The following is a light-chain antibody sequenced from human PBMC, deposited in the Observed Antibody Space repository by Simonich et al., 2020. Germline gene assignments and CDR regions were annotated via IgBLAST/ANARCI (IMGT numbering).Light chain of an antibody. J-gene: IGKJ1*01. CDR1: QSVFYSSNNKNY. Sequence: DIVMTQSPDSLAVSLGARATINCKSSQSVFYSSNNKNYFAWYQQKPGQPPKLLIYGASTRESGVPDRFSGSGSGTDFTLTISSLQAEDVAVYYCQQYYSTPRTFGQGTKVEIK. CDR3: QQYYSTPRT. CDR2: GAS. V-gene: IGKV4-1*01.